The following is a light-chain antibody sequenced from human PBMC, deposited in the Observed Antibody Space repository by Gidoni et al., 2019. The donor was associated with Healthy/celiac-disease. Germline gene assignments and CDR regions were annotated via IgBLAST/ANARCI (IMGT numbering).Light chain of an antibody. CDR1: SSDVGVYNY. CDR3: SSYTSSSTLVV. V-gene: IGLV2-14*01. CDR2: EVS. J-gene: IGLJ2*01. Sequence: QSALTQPASVPGSPGQSITISCTGTSSDVGVYNYVSWYQQPPGKAPKLMIYEVSNRPSGVSNRFSGSKSGNTASLTISWLQAEDEADYYCSSYTSSSTLVVFGGGTKLTVL.